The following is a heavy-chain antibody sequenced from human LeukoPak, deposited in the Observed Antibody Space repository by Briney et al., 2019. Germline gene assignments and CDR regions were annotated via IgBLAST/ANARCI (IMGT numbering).Heavy chain of an antibody. CDR1: GFTFSSYS. D-gene: IGHD3-22*01. CDR3: ARMDDSSGYAFDI. J-gene: IGHJ3*02. Sequence: GGSLRLSCAASGFTFSSYSMNRVRQAPGKGLEWVSSLFSSSTYKYYADSVKGRFTISRDNAKNSLYLQMNSLRGEDTAVYYCARMDDSSGYAFDIWGQGTMVTVSS. CDR2: LFSSSTYK. V-gene: IGHV3-21*01.